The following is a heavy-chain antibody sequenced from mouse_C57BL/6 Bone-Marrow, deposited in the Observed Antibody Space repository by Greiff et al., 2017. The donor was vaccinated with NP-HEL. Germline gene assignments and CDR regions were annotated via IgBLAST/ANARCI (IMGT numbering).Heavy chain of an antibody. CDR1: GYTFTDYY. Sequence: EVQLQQSGPVLVKPGASVKMSCKASGYTFTDYYMNWVKQSHGKSLEWIGVINPYNGGTSYNQKFKGKATLTVDKSSSTAYMELNSLTSEDSAVYYCARVYYYGSSVWFAYWGQGTLVTVSA. D-gene: IGHD1-1*01. CDR3: ARVYYYGSSVWFAY. V-gene: IGHV1-19*01. J-gene: IGHJ3*01. CDR2: INPYNGGT.